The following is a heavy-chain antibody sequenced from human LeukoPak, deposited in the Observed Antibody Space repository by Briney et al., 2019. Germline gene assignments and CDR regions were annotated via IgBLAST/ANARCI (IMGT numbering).Heavy chain of an antibody. CDR2: IWYDGSNK. D-gene: IGHD3-9*01. CDR1: GFTFSIYE. V-gene: IGHV3-33*06. CDR3: AKGLTRRYLDY. J-gene: IGHJ4*02. Sequence: GGSLRLSCAASGFTFSIYEMNWVRQAPGKGLEWVAVIWYDGSNKHYRDSIKGRFTISRDNSKNTLYLQMNSLRAEDTAVYYCAKGLTRRYLDYWGQGTLVTVSS.